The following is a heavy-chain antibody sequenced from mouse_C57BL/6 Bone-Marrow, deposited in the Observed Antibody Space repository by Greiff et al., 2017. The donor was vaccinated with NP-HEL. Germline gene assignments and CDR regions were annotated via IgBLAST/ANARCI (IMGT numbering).Heavy chain of an antibody. Sequence: VQLQQSGAELARPGASVKLSCKASGYTFTSYGISWVKQRTGQGLEWIGEIYPRSGNTYYNEKFKGKATLTADKSSSTAYMELRSLTSEDSAVYFCAYYGSSYEYYFDYWGQGTTLTVSS. CDR3: AYYGSSYEYYFDY. CDR2: IYPRSGNT. CDR1: GYTFTSYG. J-gene: IGHJ2*01. D-gene: IGHD1-1*01. V-gene: IGHV1-81*01.